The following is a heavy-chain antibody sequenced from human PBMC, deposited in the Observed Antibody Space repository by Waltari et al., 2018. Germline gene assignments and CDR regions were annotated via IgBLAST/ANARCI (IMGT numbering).Heavy chain of an antibody. CDR2: IYTSGRT. V-gene: IGHV4-4*07. CDR1: GGSISSYY. Sequence: QVQLQESGPGLVKPSETLSLTCTVSGGSISSYYWSWIRQPAGKGLEWIGRIYTSGRTNDNPPLKSRVTMSVDTAKNQFSLKLSSVTAADTAVYYCARDYLAGLYDYWGQGTLVTVSS. CDR3: ARDYLAGLYDY. J-gene: IGHJ4*02.